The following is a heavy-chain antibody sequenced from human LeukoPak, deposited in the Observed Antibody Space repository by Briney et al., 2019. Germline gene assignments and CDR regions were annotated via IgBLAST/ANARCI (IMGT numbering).Heavy chain of an antibody. CDR2: INPNSGRT. D-gene: IGHD1-26*01. Sequence: ASVKVSCKASGYTFTGYYIHWVRQAPGQGVEWMGWINPNSGRTNYAQKFQGRVTMTRDTSISTAYMDLSRLRSDDTAVYYCARGSIVGATFDYFDYWGQGTLVTVSS. CDR1: GYTFTGYY. CDR3: ARGSIVGATFDYFDY. V-gene: IGHV1-2*02. J-gene: IGHJ4*02.